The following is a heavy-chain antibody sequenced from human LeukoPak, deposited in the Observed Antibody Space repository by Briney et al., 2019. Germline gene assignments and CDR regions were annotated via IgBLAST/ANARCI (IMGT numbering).Heavy chain of an antibody. V-gene: IGHV4-4*02. Sequence: PSETLSLTCTVSGDSINSLDLWSWVRQPPGKGLEWIGEMYLSGTTHSNPSVKSRVTISIDKSKNQFFLNLSSVTAADTAVYYCANSANYGGNSGYFDYWGQGTLVTVSS. CDR1: GDSINSLDL. D-gene: IGHD4-23*01. CDR2: MYLSGTT. CDR3: ANSANYGGNSGYFDY. J-gene: IGHJ4*02.